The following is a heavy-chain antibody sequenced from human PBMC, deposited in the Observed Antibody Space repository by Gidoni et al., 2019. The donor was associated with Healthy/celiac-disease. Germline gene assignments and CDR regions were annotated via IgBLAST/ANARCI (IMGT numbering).Heavy chain of an antibody. D-gene: IGHD1-26*01. CDR1: GYTFTDYY. CDR3: ATDLKEVGATRGRELPISWFDP. CDR2: VDPEDGET. V-gene: IGHV1-69-2*01. Sequence: EVQLVRSGAEVKKPGATVKISCKVSGYTFTDYYMHWVQQAPGKGLEWMGLVDPEDGETIYAEKFQGRVTITADTSTDTAYMELSSLRSEDTAVYYCATDLKEVGATRGRELPISWFDPWGQGTLVTVSS. J-gene: IGHJ5*02.